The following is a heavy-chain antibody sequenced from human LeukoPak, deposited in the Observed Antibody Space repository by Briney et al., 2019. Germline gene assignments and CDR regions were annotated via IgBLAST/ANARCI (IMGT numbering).Heavy chain of an antibody. CDR2: IYTAGST. CDR1: GFTVSSNY. J-gene: IGHJ5*02. V-gene: IGHV3-53*01. D-gene: IGHD2-21*01. CDR3: ARDRISAISRGWLDR. Sequence: PGGSLRLSCAASGFTVSSNYMSWVRQAPGKGLEWVSVIYTAGSTYYVDSVKGRFTTSRDNSKNTLYLQMNSLRAEDAAVYYCARDRISAISRGWLDRWGQGTLVTVSS.